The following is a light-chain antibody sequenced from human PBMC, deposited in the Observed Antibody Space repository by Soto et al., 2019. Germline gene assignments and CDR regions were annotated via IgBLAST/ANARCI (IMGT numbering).Light chain of an antibody. V-gene: IGLV2-14*03. CDR1: STDVRAYDS. CDR3: TSYTTSDTLV. J-gene: IGLJ2*01. CDR2: DVS. Sequence: QSVLTQPASVSGSPGQSITISCTGTSTDVRAYDSVSWYQQHPGSAPKVMIYDVSNRPSGVSNRFSGSKSAYTASLTISGLQPEDEADYYCTSYTTSDTLVFGGGTKVTVL.